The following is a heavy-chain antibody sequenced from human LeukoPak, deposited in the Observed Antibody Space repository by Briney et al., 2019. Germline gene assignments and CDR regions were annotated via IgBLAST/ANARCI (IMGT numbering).Heavy chain of an antibody. Sequence: SETLSLTCTVSGGSISSYYWSWIRQPAGKGLEWIGRIYTSGSTNYNPSLKSRVTISVDTSKNQFSLRLNSVTAADTALYYCARDRYGFAFDIWGQGTMVTVSS. CDR2: IYTSGST. V-gene: IGHV4-4*07. J-gene: IGHJ3*02. CDR1: GGSISSYY. CDR3: ARDRYGFAFDI. D-gene: IGHD3-16*02.